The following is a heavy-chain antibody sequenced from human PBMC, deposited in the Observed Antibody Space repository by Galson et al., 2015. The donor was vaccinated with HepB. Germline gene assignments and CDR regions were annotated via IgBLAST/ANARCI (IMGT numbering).Heavy chain of an antibody. J-gene: IGHJ5*02. Sequence: DTLSLTCTVSGGSISSSNYYWGWIRQPPGKGLQYIGSIYYSGSTYYNPSLKSRVTISVDTSKNQFSLKLSSVTAADTAVYYCARPTGYSSSWSGFWFDPWGQGTLVTVSS. V-gene: IGHV4-39*01. CDR1: GGSISSSNYY. D-gene: IGHD6-13*01. CDR2: IYYSGST. CDR3: ARPTGYSSSWSGFWFDP.